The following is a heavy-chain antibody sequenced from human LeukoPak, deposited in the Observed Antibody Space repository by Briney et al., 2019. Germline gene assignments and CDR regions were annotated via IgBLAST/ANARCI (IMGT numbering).Heavy chain of an antibody. D-gene: IGHD2-21*01. CDR1: GGSLSNHF. J-gene: IGHJ5*02. V-gene: IGHV4-4*07. Sequence: PSEALSLTCTVCGGSLSNHFCSCIRQPAGKGLEGIGRVSTSGSTYYNPSLNSRVTMSADHPKNQFSLKLASMTAAAAAVYYCARGDIVMGGGRNWFDPWGQATLVTVSS. CDR3: ARGDIVMGGGRNWFDP. CDR2: VSTSGST.